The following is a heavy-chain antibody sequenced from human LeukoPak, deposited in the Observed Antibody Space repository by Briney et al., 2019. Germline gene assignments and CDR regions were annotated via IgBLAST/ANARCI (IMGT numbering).Heavy chain of an antibody. J-gene: IGHJ4*02. CDR1: GYSFTSYW. CDR3: ANRRYGDYKPYDY. D-gene: IGHD4-17*01. V-gene: IGHV5-51*01. Sequence: GESLQISCKGSGYSFTSYWIGWVRQMPGKGREWLGIIYPGDSDTRYTPSFLGKVTISAHKSIRTAYLQWSSLKASDTAMYYCANRRYGDYKPYDYWGQGTLVTVPS. CDR2: IYPGDSDT.